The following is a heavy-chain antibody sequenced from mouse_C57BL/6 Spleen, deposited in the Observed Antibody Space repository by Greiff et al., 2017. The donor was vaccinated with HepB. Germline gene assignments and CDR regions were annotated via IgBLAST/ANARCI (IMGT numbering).Heavy chain of an antibody. CDR2: IDPENGDT. Sequence: EVQLQQSGAELVRPGASVKLSCTASGFNIKDDYMHWVKQRPEQGLEWIGWIDPENGDTEYASKFQGKATIQADTSSNTAYLQLSSLTSEATAVYYCTTGGSDYWGQGTTLTVSS. CDR3: TTGGSDY. J-gene: IGHJ2*01. CDR1: GFNIKDDY. V-gene: IGHV14-4*01.